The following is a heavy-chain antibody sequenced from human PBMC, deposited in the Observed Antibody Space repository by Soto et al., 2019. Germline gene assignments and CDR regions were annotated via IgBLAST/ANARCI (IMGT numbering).Heavy chain of an antibody. D-gene: IGHD6-13*01. Sequence: QVQLVESGGGVVQPGRSLRLSCAASGFTFSSYGMHWVRQAPGKGLEWVAVISYDGSNKYYADSVKGRFTISRDNSKNTRYLQMTRLRAEDTAVYYCAKDRFRIAAANFDYWGQGTLVTVSS. CDR2: ISYDGSNK. CDR1: GFTFSSYG. J-gene: IGHJ4*02. V-gene: IGHV3-30*18. CDR3: AKDRFRIAAANFDY.